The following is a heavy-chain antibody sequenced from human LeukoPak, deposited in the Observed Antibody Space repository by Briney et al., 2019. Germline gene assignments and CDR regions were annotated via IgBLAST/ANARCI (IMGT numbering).Heavy chain of an antibody. D-gene: IGHD1-1*01. CDR2: IHHGGST. J-gene: IGHJ6*02. CDR3: ATSPDTTTYYGMDA. V-gene: IGHV4-4*02. CDR1: VDSISSSKW. Sequence: SGTLSLTCAVSVDSISSSKWWSWVRQAPGKGLDWIGEIHHGGSTNYNPSLTSRVTTSIDKSTNAFSLTPRSATAADTPAYYCATSPDTTTYYGMDAWGQGTPVTVSS.